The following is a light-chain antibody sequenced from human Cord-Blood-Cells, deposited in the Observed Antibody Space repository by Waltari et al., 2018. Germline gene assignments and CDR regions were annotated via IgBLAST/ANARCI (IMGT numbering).Light chain of an antibody. CDR2: DVS. CDR3: CSYAGSYTLV. CDR1: SSDVGGYNY. J-gene: IGLJ2*01. V-gene: IGLV2-11*01. Sequence: QSALTQPRSVPGSPGQPVTISCTGTSSDVGGYNYVSWYQQHPDKPPKLMVYDVSKRPSGGPDRISGAKSGNTASLTISGLKAADEADYSCCSYAGSYTLVFGGGTKLTVL.